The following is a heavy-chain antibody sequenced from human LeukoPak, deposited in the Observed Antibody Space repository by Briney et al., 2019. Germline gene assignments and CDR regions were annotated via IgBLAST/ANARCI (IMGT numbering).Heavy chain of an antibody. CDR1: GYSFTSYW. J-gene: IGHJ6*02. Sequence: GESLKISCKGSGYSFTSYWIGWVRQAPGKGLEWVAVISYDGSNKYYADSVKGRFTISRDNSKNTLYLQMNSLRAEDTAVYYCAREPGVVVVVAATPIGYYGMDVWGQGTTVTVSS. V-gene: IGHV3-30*19. CDR3: AREPGVVVVVAATPIGYYGMDV. D-gene: IGHD2-15*01. CDR2: ISYDGSNK.